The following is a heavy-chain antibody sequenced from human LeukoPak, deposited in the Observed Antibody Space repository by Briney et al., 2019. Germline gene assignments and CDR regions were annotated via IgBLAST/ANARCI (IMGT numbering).Heavy chain of an antibody. D-gene: IGHD3/OR15-3a*01. V-gene: IGHV1-58*02. J-gene: IGHJ3*02. CDR2: IVVGSGNT. CDR1: GFTFTSSA. CDR3: AAHYGDPTGYYTFGAFDI. Sequence: SVKVSCKASGFTFTSSAMQWVRQARGQRLEWIGWIVVGSGNTNYAQKFQERVTITRDMSTSTAYMELSSLRSEDTAVYYCAAHYGDPTGYYTFGAFDIWGQGTMVTVSS.